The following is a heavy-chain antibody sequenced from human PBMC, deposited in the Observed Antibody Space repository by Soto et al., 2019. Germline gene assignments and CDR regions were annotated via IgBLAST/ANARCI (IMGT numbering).Heavy chain of an antibody. V-gene: IGHV1-69*13. CDR2: IIPSFGTA. Sequence: ATGRVDCRRAGGRFSVYAISWLRQAHGKGLECMEGIIPSFGTANYAQKFQGRVTITADESTSTAYMELSSLRSEDTAVYYCARELWDYYDGSGYLRRLDYWGQETPVTVS. D-gene: IGHD3-22*01. CDR3: ARELWDYYDGSGYLRRLDY. J-gene: IGHJ4*02. CDR1: GGRFSVYA.